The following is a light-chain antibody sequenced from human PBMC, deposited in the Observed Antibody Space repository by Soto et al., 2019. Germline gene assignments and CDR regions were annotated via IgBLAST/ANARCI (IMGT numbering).Light chain of an antibody. J-gene: IGKJ5*01. CDR2: GAS. V-gene: IGKV3-20*01. CDR3: RQYGVSPIT. CDR1: QSVSTSS. Sequence: EIVLAQSPGTLSLSPGDRATLSCRASQSVSTSSLGWYQQKPGQAPRLLIYGASSRATGIADRFSGSGSGTDFTLTINRLEPEDFAVYYCRQYGVSPITFGQGTRLEIK.